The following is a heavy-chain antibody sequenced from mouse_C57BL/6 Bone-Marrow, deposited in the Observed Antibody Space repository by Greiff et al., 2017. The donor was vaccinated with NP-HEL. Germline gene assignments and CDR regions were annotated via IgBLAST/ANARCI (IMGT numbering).Heavy chain of an antibody. CDR2: IRLKSDNYAT. Sequence: EVQRVESGGGLVQPGGSMKLSCVASGFTFSNYWMNWVRQSPGKGLEWVAQIRLKSDNYATHYAESVKGRFTISRDDSKSSVYLQMNNLRAEDTGIYYCTEGYWVYYFDYWGQGTTLTVSS. CDR1: GFTFSNYW. J-gene: IGHJ2*01. CDR3: TEGYWVYYFDY. V-gene: IGHV6-3*01. D-gene: IGHD4-1*01.